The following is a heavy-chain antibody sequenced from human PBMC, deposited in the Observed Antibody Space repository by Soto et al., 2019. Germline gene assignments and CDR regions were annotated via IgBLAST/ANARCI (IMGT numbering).Heavy chain of an antibody. J-gene: IGHJ3*02. D-gene: IGHD2-2*01. Sequence: PGESLKISCKGSGYSFTSYWISWVRQMPGKGLEWMGRIDPSDSYTNYSPSFQGHVTISAGKSISTAYLQWSSLKDSDTAMYYCARGDIVVVPAAPNDAFDIWGQGTMVTVS. CDR1: GYSFTSYW. V-gene: IGHV5-10-1*01. CDR2: IDPSDSYT. CDR3: ARGDIVVVPAAPNDAFDI.